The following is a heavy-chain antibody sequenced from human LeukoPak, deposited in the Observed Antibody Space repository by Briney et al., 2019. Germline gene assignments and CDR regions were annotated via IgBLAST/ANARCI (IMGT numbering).Heavy chain of an antibody. Sequence: SETLSLTCTVSGGSISSYYWSWIRQPPGKGLEWIGYIYYSGSTNYNPSLKSRVTISVDTSKNQFSLKLSSVTAADTAVYYCARLSSQDAFDIWGHGTMVTVSS. CDR2: IYYSGST. D-gene: IGHD6-6*01. V-gene: IGHV4-59*08. CDR1: GGSISSYY. J-gene: IGHJ3*02. CDR3: ARLSSQDAFDI.